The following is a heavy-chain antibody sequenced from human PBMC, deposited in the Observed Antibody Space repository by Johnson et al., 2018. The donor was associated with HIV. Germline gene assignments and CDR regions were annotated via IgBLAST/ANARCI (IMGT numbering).Heavy chain of an antibody. CDR1: GFTLSSYW. CDR2: IKQDGSEK. J-gene: IGHJ3*02. Sequence: VQLVESGGGVVQPGGSLRLSCAASGFTLSSYWMSWVRQAPGKGLEWVANIKQDGSEKYYVDSVRGRFTISRDNAKNALFLQMDSLRAEDTAVYYCARDRGAARAFDAFDIWGRGIMVTVSS. V-gene: IGHV3-7*05. CDR3: ARDRGAARAFDAFDI. D-gene: IGHD6-6*01.